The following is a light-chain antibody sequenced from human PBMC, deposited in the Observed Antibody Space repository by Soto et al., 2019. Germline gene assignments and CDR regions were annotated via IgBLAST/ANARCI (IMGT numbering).Light chain of an antibody. CDR3: QQYNSYPWT. J-gene: IGKJ1*01. CDR2: DAS. V-gene: IGKV1-5*01. Sequence: DIQMTQSPSTLSASVGDRVTITCRASQNIVSWLAWYQQKPGKAPKLLIYDASSLESGVPSRFSGRGSGTEFTLTISSLQPDEFVTYYCQQYNSYPWTFGQGTKVEIK. CDR1: QNIVSW.